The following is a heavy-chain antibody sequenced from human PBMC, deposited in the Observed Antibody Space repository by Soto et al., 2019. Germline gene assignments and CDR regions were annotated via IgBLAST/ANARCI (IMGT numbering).Heavy chain of an antibody. V-gene: IGHV4-4*07. CDR1: CGSISSYY. J-gene: IGHJ4*02. CDR3: ARDSLPWDFWSGYYTGAYFDY. Sequence: PSETLSLTCTVSCGSISSYYWSWIRQPAGKGLEWIGRIYTSGSTNYNPSLKSRVTMSVDTSKNQFSLKLSSVTAADTAVYYCARDSLPWDFWSGYYTGAYFDYWGQGTLVTVSS. CDR2: IYTSGST. D-gene: IGHD3-3*01.